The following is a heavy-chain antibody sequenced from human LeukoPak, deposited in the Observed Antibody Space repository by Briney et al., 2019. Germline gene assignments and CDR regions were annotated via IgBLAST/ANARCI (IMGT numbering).Heavy chain of an antibody. CDR1: GFTFTNYW. Sequence: GGSLTLSCAASGFTFTNYWMTWVRQVPGKGLERVANIHKAGSESYYVDSVKGRFAISRDNAKNSLYLQLSSLRVEDTAVYYCARVGAWELQRVFEYWGQGTLVTVSS. CDR3: ARVGAWELQRVFEY. D-gene: IGHD1-26*01. J-gene: IGHJ4*02. CDR2: IHKAGSES. V-gene: IGHV3-7*01.